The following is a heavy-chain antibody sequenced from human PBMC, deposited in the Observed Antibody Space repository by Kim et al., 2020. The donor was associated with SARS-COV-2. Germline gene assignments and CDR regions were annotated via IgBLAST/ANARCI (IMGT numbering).Heavy chain of an antibody. Sequence: NPSLKSRVTISIDTSKNQFSLKLSSVTAADTAVYYCAREGAGTTINYFDYWGQGTLVTVSS. J-gene: IGHJ4*02. CDR3: AREGAGTTINYFDY. D-gene: IGHD1-7*01. V-gene: IGHV4-59*01.